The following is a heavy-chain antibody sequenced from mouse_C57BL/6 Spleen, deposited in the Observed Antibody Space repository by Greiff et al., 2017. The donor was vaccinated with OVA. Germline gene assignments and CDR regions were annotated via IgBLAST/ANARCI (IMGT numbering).Heavy chain of an antibody. D-gene: IGHD1-1*01. V-gene: IGHV1-80*01. Sequence: VKLQESGAELVKPGASVKISCKASGYAFSSYWMNWVKQRPGKGLEWIGQIYPGDGDTNYNGKFKGKATLTADKSSSTAYMRLSSLTSEDSAVYFCARGGFYGSSSFAYWGQGTLVTVSA. J-gene: IGHJ3*01. CDR2: IYPGDGDT. CDR1: GYAFSSYW. CDR3: ARGGFYGSSSFAY.